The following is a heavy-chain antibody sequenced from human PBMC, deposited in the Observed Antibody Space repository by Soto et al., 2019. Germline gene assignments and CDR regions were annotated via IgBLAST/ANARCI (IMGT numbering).Heavy chain of an antibody. CDR3: ARVSIPVVDDILTGHRFDY. J-gene: IGHJ4*02. D-gene: IGHD3-9*01. V-gene: IGHV5-10-1*01. CDR2: IDPSDSYT. Sequence: PGESLKISCKGSGYSFTSYWISWVRQMPGKGLEWMGRIDPSDSYTNYSPSFQGHVTISADKSISTAYLQWSSLKASDTAMYYCARVSIPVVDDILTGHRFDYWGQGTLVTVSS. CDR1: GYSFTSYW.